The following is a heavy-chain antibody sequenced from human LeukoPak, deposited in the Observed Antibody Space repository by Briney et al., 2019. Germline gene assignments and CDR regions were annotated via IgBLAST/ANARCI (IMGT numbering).Heavy chain of an antibody. Sequence: ASVKVSFKASGYTFTIYDINWVRQATGKGLEGMGWMNPNSGNTGYAQKFRGRVTMTRNTSISTAYMELSSLRSEDTAVYYCARGPDYYGSGSYYDFDYWGQGTLVTVSS. CDR3: ARGPDYYGSGSYYDFDY. V-gene: IGHV1-8*01. D-gene: IGHD3-10*01. J-gene: IGHJ4*02. CDR2: MNPNSGNT. CDR1: GYTFTIYD.